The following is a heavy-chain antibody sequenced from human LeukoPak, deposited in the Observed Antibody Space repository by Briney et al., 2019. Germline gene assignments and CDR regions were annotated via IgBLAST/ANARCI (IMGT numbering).Heavy chain of an antibody. CDR2: ISGSGGST. J-gene: IGHJ6*03. D-gene: IGHD3-16*01. V-gene: IGHV3-23*01. CDR3: AKDHVEGSWGDYYYYYLDV. Sequence: PGGSLRLSCAASGFTFSSYAMTWVRQAPGKGPEWVSFISGSGGSTYYADSVKGRLTISRDNSKDTLYLHMNSLRAEDTAVYYCAKDHVEGSWGDYYYYYLDVWGKGITVTMSS. CDR1: GFTFSSYA.